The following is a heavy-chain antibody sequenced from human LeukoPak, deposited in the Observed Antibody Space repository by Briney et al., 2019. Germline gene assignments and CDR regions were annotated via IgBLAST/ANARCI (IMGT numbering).Heavy chain of an antibody. CDR2: IKQDGSEK. V-gene: IGHV3-7*01. CDR1: GFTFSSYW. D-gene: IGHD6-19*01. J-gene: IGHJ3*02. CDR3: ARLWYSSGWAQGAFDI. Sequence: GGSLRLSCAASGFTFSSYWMSWVRQAPGKGLEWVANIKQDGSEKYYVDSVKGRFTISRDNAKNSLYLQMNSLRAEDTAVYYCARLWYSSGWAQGAFDIWGQGTMVTVSS.